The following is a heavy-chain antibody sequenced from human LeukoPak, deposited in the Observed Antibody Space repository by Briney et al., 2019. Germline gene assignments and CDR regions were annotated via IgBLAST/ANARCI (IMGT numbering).Heavy chain of an antibody. CDR1: GYTFTGYY. J-gene: IGHJ4*02. V-gene: IGHV1-2*02. CDR2: INPNSGGT. CDR3: AIQPFGELLYGY. D-gene: IGHD3-10*01. Sequence: GASVKVSCKASGYTFTGYYMHWVRQAPGQGLEWMGWINPNSGGTNYAQKFQGRVTMTRDTPISTAYMELSRLRSDDTVVYYCAIQPFGELLYGYWGQGTLVTVSS.